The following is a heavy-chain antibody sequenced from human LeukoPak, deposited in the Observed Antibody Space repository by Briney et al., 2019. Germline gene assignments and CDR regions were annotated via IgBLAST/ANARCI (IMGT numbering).Heavy chain of an antibody. V-gene: IGHV1-18*01. Sequence: GVSVKVSCKASGYTFTSYGISWVRQAPGQGLEWMGWISAYNGNTDYAQKLQGRVTMTTDTSTSTAYMELRSLRSDDTAVYYCATSGITMIAWDYWGQGTLVTVSS. CDR1: GYTFTSYG. J-gene: IGHJ4*02. CDR3: ATSGITMIAWDY. CDR2: ISAYNGNT. D-gene: IGHD3-22*01.